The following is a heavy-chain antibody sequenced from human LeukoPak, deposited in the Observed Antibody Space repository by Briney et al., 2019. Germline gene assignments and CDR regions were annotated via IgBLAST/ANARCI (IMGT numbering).Heavy chain of an antibody. CDR1: GGSISRGSYY. V-gene: IGHV4-61*02. CDR2: IYTSGST. D-gene: IGHD4-17*01. J-gene: IGHJ4*02. Sequence: PSETLSLTCTVSGGSISRGSYYWSWIRQPAGKGLEWIGRIYTSGSTNYNPSLKSRVTISVDTSNNQFSLKLSSVTAADTAVYYCARGRGDHKDPIDYWGQGTLVTVSS. CDR3: ARGRGDHKDPIDY.